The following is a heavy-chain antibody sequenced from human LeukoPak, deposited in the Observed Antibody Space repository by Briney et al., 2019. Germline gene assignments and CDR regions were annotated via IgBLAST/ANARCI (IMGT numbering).Heavy chain of an antibody. CDR3: ARDSHSSSDY. Sequence: ASVKASCKASGYTFTGYYMHWVRQAPGQGLEWMGWINLNSGGTNYAQKFQGRVTMTRDTSISTAYMELSRLRSDDTAVYYCARDSHSSSDYWGQGTLVTVSS. J-gene: IGHJ4*02. CDR2: INLNSGGT. CDR1: GYTFTGYY. D-gene: IGHD6-6*01. V-gene: IGHV1-2*02.